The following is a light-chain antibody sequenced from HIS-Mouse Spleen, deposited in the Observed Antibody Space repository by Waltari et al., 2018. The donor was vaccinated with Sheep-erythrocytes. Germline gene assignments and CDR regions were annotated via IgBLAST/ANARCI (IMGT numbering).Light chain of an antibody. CDR3: CSYAGSYTLV. Sequence: QSALTQPRSVSGSPGQSVTISCTGTSRDVGGYNYVSWYQQHPVKAPKLMIYDVSKRPSGVPDRFSGSKSGNTASLTISGLQAEDEADYYCCSYAGSYTLVFGGGTKLTVL. CDR2: DVS. V-gene: IGLV2-11*01. J-gene: IGLJ2*01. CDR1: SRDVGGYNY.